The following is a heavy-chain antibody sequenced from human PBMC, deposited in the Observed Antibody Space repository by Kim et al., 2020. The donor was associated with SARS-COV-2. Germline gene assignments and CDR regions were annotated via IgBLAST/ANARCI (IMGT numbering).Heavy chain of an antibody. CDR2: GST. V-gene: IGHV3-53*01. Sequence: GSTFYADSVEGRFTITRDNSEDTLYLQMNSLRPEDTAVYYCARDLRGVFDYWGQGTLVTVSS. D-gene: IGHD3-10*01. J-gene: IGHJ4*02. CDR3: ARDLRGVFDY.